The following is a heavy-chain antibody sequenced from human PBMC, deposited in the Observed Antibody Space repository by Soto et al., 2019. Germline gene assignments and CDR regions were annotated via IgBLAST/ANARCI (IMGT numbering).Heavy chain of an antibody. CDR2: IYYSGST. D-gene: IGHD3-3*01. CDR3: ARSPWRDFVNWFDP. CDR1: GASFSSNN. Sequence: QVQLQESGPGLVKPSETLSLTCTVSGASFSSNNWGWIRQPPGKGLEWIGYIYYSGSTNYNPSLKSRVTISVDTSKNQFSLKLSSVTAADTAVYYCARSPWRDFVNWFDPWGQGTLVTVPS. J-gene: IGHJ5*02. V-gene: IGHV4-59*08.